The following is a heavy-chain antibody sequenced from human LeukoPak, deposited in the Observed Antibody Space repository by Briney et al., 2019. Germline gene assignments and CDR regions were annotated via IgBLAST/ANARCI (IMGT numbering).Heavy chain of an antibody. CDR1: EFTFSNYA. CDR3: ARESSSSWYFDY. D-gene: IGHD6-13*01. CDR2: VSGSVGSA. Sequence: PGGSLRLSCAASEFTFSNYAMNWVRQAPGKGLEWVSTVSGSVGSAYYADSVKGRFTISRDNSKNTLYLQMNSLRAEDTAVYYCARESSSSWYFDYWGQGTLVTVSS. J-gene: IGHJ4*02. V-gene: IGHV3-23*01.